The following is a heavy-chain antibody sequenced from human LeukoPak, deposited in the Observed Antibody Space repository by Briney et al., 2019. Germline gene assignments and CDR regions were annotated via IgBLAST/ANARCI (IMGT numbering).Heavy chain of an antibody. CDR2: ISSSSSYI. CDR3: ARVVTVAWSERRPGYYYMDV. J-gene: IGHJ6*03. CDR1: GFIFNRYA. D-gene: IGHD1-1*01. Sequence: GGSLRLSCAASGFIFNRYAMSWVRQAPGKGLEWVSSISSSSSYIYYADSVKGRFTISRDNAKNSMYLQMNSLRREDTAVYYCARVVTVAWSERRPGYYYMDVWGKGTTVTVSS. V-gene: IGHV3-21*06.